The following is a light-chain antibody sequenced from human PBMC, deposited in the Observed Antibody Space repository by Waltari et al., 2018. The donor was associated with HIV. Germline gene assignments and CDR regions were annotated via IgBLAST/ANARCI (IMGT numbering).Light chain of an antibody. V-gene: IGKV3-20*01. CDR1: QSVSSNY. CDR2: GAS. Sequence: EIVLTQSPGTLSLSPGERDTLSCRASQSVSSNYLAWYQQKPGQAPSLLIYGASSRATGIPDRFSGSGSGTDFSLTISRLEPEDFAVYYCQQYSSSPLTFGGGTKVEIK. CDR3: QQYSSSPLT. J-gene: IGKJ4*01.